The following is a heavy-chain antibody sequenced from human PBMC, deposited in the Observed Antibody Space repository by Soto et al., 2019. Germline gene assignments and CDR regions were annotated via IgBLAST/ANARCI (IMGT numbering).Heavy chain of an antibody. D-gene: IGHD2-8*01. CDR3: ARAGVGGDYNYGMDV. Sequence: ASVKVSCKASGYTFTSYGISWVRQAPGQGLEWMGGIIPIFGTANYAQKFQGRVTITADESTSTAYMELSSLRSEDTAVYYCARAGVGGDYNYGMDVWGQGTTVTVSS. CDR1: GYTFTSYG. CDR2: IIPIFGTA. J-gene: IGHJ6*02. V-gene: IGHV1-69*13.